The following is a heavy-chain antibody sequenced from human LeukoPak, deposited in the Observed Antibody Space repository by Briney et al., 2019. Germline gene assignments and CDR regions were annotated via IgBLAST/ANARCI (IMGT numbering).Heavy chain of an antibody. V-gene: IGHV4-4*07. J-gene: IGHJ4*02. Sequence: PSETLSLTCTVSGGSLSSYYWSWIRQPAGKGREWIGRIYTSGSTNYNPSLKSRVTMSVDTSKNQFSLKLSSVTAADTAVYYCARDRGVSSSGWYWTNFDYWGQGTLVTVSS. CDR1: GGSLSSYY. CDR3: ARDRGVSSSGWYWTNFDY. D-gene: IGHD6-19*01. CDR2: IYTSGST.